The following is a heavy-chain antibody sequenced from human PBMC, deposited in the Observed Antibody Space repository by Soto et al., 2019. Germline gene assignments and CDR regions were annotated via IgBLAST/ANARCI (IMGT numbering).Heavy chain of an antibody. CDR1: GDTFNDYY. J-gene: IGHJ6*03. CDR2: INPNGGFT. CDR3: ARESGGATATLDYYYFYMDV. Sequence: VQLVQSGAEVKEPGASVKVSCKTSGDTFNDYYIHWVRQAPGQGLEWMGWINPNGGFTNYAQKFQGWVNMARDTSIRTVYMELSSLRSEDTAVYYCARESGGATATLDYYYFYMDVWGKGTTVTVSS. D-gene: IGHD5-12*01. V-gene: IGHV1-2*04.